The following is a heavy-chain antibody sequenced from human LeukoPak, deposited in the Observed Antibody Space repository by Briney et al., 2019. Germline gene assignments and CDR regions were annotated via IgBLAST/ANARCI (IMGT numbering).Heavy chain of an antibody. J-gene: IGHJ6*03. CDR1: GGSISSYY. CDR3: ARGGSYYDFWSGYYDYYYYMDV. CDR2: IYYSGST. V-gene: IGHV4-59*01. Sequence: PSETLSLTCTLSGGSISSYYWSWIRQPPGKGLEWIGDIYYSGSTNYNPPLKSRVTISLDTSKNQFSLRLTSVTAADTAVYYCARGGSYYDFWSGYYDYYYYMDVWGKGTTVTVSS. D-gene: IGHD3-3*01.